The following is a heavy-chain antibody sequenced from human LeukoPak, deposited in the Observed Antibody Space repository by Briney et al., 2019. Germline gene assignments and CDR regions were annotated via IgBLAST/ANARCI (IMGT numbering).Heavy chain of an antibody. CDR1: GFTFSAYS. V-gene: IGHV3-21*01. Sequence: GGSLRLSCAASGFTFSAYSMNWVRQAPGKGLEWVSSISSSSNYIYYADSVKGRFTISRDNAKNSLYLQMNSLRAEDTAVYYCAADYYDSGGHHADYWGQGTLVTVSS. J-gene: IGHJ4*02. CDR3: AADYYDSGGHHADY. CDR2: ISSSSNYI. D-gene: IGHD3-22*01.